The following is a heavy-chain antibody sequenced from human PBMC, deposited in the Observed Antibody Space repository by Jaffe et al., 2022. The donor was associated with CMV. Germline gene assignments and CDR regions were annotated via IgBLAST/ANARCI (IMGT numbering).Heavy chain of an antibody. CDR1: GGSISSSSYY. V-gene: IGHV4-39*01. CDR2: IYYSGST. CDR3: ARHGGSYYHYYYYYYMDV. D-gene: IGHD1-26*01. J-gene: IGHJ6*03. Sequence: QLQLQESGPGLVKPSETLSLTCTVSGGSISSSSYYWGWIRQPPGKGLEWIGSIYYSGSTYYNPSLKSRVTISVDTSKNQFSLKLSSVTAADTAVYYCARHGGSYYHYYYYYYMDVWGKGTTVTVSS.